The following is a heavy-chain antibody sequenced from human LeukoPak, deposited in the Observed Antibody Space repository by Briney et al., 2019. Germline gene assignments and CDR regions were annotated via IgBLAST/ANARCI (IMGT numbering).Heavy chain of an antibody. CDR1: GFTFSSYG. V-gene: IGHV3-30*02. Sequence: GGSLRLSCAASGFTFSSYGMHWVRQAPGKGREWVAFIRYDGSNKYYAYSGKGRFTISRDNSKNTLYLQMNSLRAEDTAVYYCAKDRAVVVVAATPTAFDIWGQGTMVTVSS. J-gene: IGHJ3*02. CDR3: AKDRAVVVVAATPTAFDI. D-gene: IGHD2-15*01. CDR2: IRYDGSNK.